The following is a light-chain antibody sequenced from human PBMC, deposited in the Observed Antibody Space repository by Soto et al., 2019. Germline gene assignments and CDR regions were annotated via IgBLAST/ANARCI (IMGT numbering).Light chain of an antibody. J-gene: IGLJ2*01. V-gene: IGLV1-44*01. CDR2: ANN. Sequence: QSVLTQPPSASGTPGQRVSISCSGSGSSIGTNTVNWYLQLPGTAPKLLIYANNQRPSGVPDRFSGSKSGTSASLAISGLQSEDEAEYYCAAWDGSLNNVLFGGGTKVTVL. CDR3: AAWDGSLNNVL. CDR1: GSSIGTNT.